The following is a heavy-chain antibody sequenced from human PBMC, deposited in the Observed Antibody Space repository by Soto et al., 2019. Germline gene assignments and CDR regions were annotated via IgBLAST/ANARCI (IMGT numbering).Heavy chain of an antibody. D-gene: IGHD3-10*01. CDR1: GFTVSNSY. CDR2: IYSGGSS. V-gene: IGHV3-66*01. Sequence: GGSLRLSCAASGFTVSNSYMSWVRQAPGKGLEWVSAIYSGGSSYYADSVKGRFTISRDNSRNTLYLQMNSLRAEDTAVYFCARSDGSATYCFFFAYWGQGT. CDR3: ARSDGSATYCFFFAY. J-gene: IGHJ4*02.